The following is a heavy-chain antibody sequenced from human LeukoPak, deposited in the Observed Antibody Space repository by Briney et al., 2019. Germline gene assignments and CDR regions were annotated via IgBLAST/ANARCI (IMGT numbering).Heavy chain of an antibody. V-gene: IGHV3-30*18. CDR1: GLTLRRYV. D-gene: IGHD3-3*01. CDR2: MSYDGNNK. Sequence: PGGSLRLSRAASGLTLRRYVMNSVRQAPGPGLGWGALMSYDGNNKYYADSVKGRFSISRDNSKNTLYLQMNSLRAEDTAVYYCAKMWWSGYPQGVDYWGQGTLVTVSS. J-gene: IGHJ4*02. CDR3: AKMWWSGYPQGVDY.